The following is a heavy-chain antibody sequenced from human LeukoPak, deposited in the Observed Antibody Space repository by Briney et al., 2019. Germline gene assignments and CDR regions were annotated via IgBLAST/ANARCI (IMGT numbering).Heavy chain of an antibody. CDR3: AREGSVAGTAIFDY. J-gene: IGHJ4*02. D-gene: IGHD6-19*01. CDR2: ISSSGSTI. Sequence: GGSLRLSCAASGFTLSSYEMNWVRQAPGKGLEWVSYISSSGSTIYYADSVKGRFTISRDNAKNSLYLQMNSLRAEDTAVYYCAREGSVAGTAIFDYWGQGTLVTVSS. CDR1: GFTLSSYE. V-gene: IGHV3-48*03.